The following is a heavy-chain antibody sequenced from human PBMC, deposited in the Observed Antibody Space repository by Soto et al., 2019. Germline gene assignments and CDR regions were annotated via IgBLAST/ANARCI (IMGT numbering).Heavy chain of an antibody. D-gene: IGHD3-3*01. CDR2: ISSSSSTI. V-gene: IGHV3-48*02. CDR3: AGDISVGAVLRVLTWPRPMDV. Sequence: GGSLRLSCAASGFTFSSYSMNWVRQAPGKGLEWVSYISSSSSTIYYADSVKGRFTISRDNAKNSLYLQMNSLTDEDSAVYYCAGDISVGAVLRVLTWPRPMDVWGQGTTVTLSS. J-gene: IGHJ6*02. CDR1: GFTFSSYS.